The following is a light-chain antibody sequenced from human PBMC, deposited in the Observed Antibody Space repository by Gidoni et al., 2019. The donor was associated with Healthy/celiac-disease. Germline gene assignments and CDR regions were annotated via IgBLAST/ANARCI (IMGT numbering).Light chain of an antibody. CDR1: PSVSSSY. V-gene: IGKV3-20*01. CDR2: GAS. CDR3: QQYGSSPRT. J-gene: IGKJ1*01. Sequence: EIVLTQSPGTLSLSPGERATLACRASPSVSSSYLAWYQQKPGQAPRLLIYGASSRDTCITDRFSGSGSGTDFTLTISRLEPEEFAVYYCQQYGSSPRTFGQGTKVEIK.